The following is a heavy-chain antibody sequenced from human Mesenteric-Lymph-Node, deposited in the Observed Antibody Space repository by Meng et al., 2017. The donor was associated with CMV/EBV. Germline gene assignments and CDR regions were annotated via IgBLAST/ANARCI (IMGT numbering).Heavy chain of an antibody. V-gene: IGHV3-23*01. Sequence: GESLKISCAASGFSFSSYAMSWVRQAPGKGLEWVSVFSAVGGSTYYADSVKGRFTISRDNSKNTLYLQMNSLRAEDTAVYYCARDESSGYFDYWGQGTLVTVSS. J-gene: IGHJ4*02. CDR1: GFSFSSYA. D-gene: IGHD3-22*01. CDR3: ARDESSGYFDY. CDR2: FSAVGGST.